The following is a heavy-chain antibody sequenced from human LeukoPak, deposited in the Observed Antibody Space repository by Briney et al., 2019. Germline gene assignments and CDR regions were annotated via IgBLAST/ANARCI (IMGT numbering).Heavy chain of an antibody. D-gene: IGHD3-10*02. CDR2: ISSSGSTI. CDR1: GFTFSSYE. V-gene: IGHV3-48*03. Sequence: PGGSLRLSRAASGFTFSSYEMNWVRQAPGKGLEWVSYISSSGSTIYYADSVEGRFTISRDNAKNSLYLRMNSLRAEDTAVYYCAELGITMIGGVWGKGTTVTISS. CDR3: AELGITMIGGV. J-gene: IGHJ6*04.